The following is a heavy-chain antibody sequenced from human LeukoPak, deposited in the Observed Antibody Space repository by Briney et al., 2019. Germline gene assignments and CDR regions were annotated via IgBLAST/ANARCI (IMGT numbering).Heavy chain of an antibody. CDR2: INHSGST. CDR1: GGSFSGYY. CDR3: ARHEYYYDSSGFPTIFDY. D-gene: IGHD3-22*01. J-gene: IGHJ4*02. V-gene: IGHV4-34*01. Sequence: PSETLSLTCAVYGGSFSGYYWSWIRQPPGKGLEWIGEINHSGSTNYNPSLKSRVTISVDTSKNQFSLKLSSVTAADTAVYYCARHEYYYDSSGFPTIFDYWGQGTLVTVSS.